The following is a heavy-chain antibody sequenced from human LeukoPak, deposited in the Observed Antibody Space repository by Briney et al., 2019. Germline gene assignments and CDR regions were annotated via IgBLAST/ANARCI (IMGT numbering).Heavy chain of an antibody. CDR3: ARARTDSSGYYPLID. Sequence: PGGSLRLSCAASGFTFSSYSMNWVRQAPGKGLEWVSSISSSSSYLYYADSVKGRFTISRDNAKNSLYLQMNSLRAEDTAVYYCARARTDSSGYYPLIDWGQGTLVTVSS. CDR1: GFTFSSYS. D-gene: IGHD3-22*01. V-gene: IGHV3-21*01. J-gene: IGHJ4*02. CDR2: ISSSSSYL.